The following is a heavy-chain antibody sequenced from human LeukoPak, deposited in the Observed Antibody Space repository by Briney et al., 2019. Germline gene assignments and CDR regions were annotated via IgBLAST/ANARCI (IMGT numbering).Heavy chain of an antibody. D-gene: IGHD4-23*01. V-gene: IGHV4-4*07. CDR2: IYISGST. J-gene: IGHJ3*02. Sequence: SETLSLTCTVSGGXISGYYCSWIRQPAGKGLEWIGRIYISGSTNYNPSLKTRVTMSTDTSNNYFSLRLSSVTAADTAVYYCARGRDGNPFNDAFDIWGLGTVVTVSS. CDR1: GGXISGYY. CDR3: ARGRDGNPFNDAFDI.